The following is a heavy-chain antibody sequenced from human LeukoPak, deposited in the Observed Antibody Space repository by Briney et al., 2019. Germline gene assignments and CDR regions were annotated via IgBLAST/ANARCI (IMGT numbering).Heavy chain of an antibody. V-gene: IGHV3-53*01. CDR1: GFTVSSNY. Sequence: PGGSLRLSCAASGFTVSSNYMSWVRQAPGKGPEWVSVIYSGGSTYYADSVKGRFTISRDNSKNTLYLQMNSLRAEDTAVYYCARGVIIFGDYYYYMDVWGKGTTVTISS. D-gene: IGHD3-10*01. CDR2: IYSGGST. CDR3: ARGVIIFGDYYYYMDV. J-gene: IGHJ6*03.